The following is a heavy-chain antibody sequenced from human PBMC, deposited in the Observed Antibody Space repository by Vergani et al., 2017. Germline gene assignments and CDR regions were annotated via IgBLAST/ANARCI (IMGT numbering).Heavy chain of an antibody. V-gene: IGHV3-23*01. CDR2: ISGSGGNT. Sequence: EVQLLESGGGLVQPGGSLRLSCAASGFTFNIYAMSWVRQAPGKGLEWVSAISGSGGNTYYADSVKGRFTISRDNSKNTLFLQMISLRAEDTAVYYCAKRLMRANYYYYGMDVWGQGTTVTVSS. D-gene: IGHD3-16*01. CDR3: AKRLMRANYYYYGMDV. CDR1: GFTFNIYA. J-gene: IGHJ6*02.